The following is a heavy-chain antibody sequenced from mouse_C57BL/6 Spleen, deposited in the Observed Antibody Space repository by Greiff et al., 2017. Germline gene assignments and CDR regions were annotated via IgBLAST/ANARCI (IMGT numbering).Heavy chain of an antibody. D-gene: IGHD2-3*01. V-gene: IGHV1-52*01. CDR1: GYTFTSYW. CDR3: ARGIVTTGFDV. CDR2: IDPSDSET. J-gene: IGHJ1*03. Sequence: QVQLQQPGAELVRPGSSVKLSCKASGYTFTSYWMHWVKQRPIQGLEWIGNIDPSDSETHYNQKFKDKATLTVDKSSSTVYMQLSSLTSEDSAVYYCARGIVTTGFDVWGTGTTVTVSS.